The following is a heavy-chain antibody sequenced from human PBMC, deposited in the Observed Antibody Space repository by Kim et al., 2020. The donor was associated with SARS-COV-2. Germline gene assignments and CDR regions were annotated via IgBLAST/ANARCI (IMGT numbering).Heavy chain of an antibody. CDR3: ARQKNSFGYWYFDL. CDR2: IYPGDSDT. V-gene: IGHV5-51*01. J-gene: IGHJ2*01. D-gene: IGHD2-15*01. Sequence: GESLKISCQGSGYTFTSYCIGWVRQMPGKGLEWMGIIYPGDSDTKYNPSFEGQVTISADKSISTAYLQWSGLKASDTAIYYCARQKNSFGYWYFDLWGRGTLVTVSS. CDR1: GYTFTSYC.